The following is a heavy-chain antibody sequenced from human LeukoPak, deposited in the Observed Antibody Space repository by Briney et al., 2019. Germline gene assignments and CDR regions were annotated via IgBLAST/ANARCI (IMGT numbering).Heavy chain of an antibody. CDR3: ARGAYYDSSGYYNY. V-gene: IGHV1-69*13. Sequence: SVKVSCKASGYTFTSYGISWVRQAPGQGLEWMGGIIPIFGTANYAQKFQGRVTITADESTSTAYMELSSLRSEDTAVYYCARGAYYDSSGYYNYWGQGTLVTVSS. D-gene: IGHD3-22*01. J-gene: IGHJ4*02. CDR1: GYTFTSYG. CDR2: IIPIFGTA.